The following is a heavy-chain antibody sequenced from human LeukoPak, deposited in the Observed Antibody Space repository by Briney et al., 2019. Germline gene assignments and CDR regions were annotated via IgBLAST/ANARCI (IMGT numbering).Heavy chain of an antibody. CDR1: GFTFSDYY. Sequence: NPGGSLRLSCAASGFTFSDYYMGWIRQPPGKGLEWIGSIYYSGSTYYNPSLKSRVTISVDTSKNQFSLKLSSVTAADTAVYYCASLAARGYLPNDYWGQGTLVTVSS. D-gene: IGHD6-6*01. CDR3: ASLAARGYLPNDY. CDR2: IYYSGST. V-gene: IGHV4-38-2*01. J-gene: IGHJ4*02.